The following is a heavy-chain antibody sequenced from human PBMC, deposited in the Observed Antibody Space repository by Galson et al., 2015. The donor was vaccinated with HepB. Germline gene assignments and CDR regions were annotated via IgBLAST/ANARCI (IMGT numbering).Heavy chain of an antibody. CDR3: TRVPRSGSTGALDV. Sequence: SLRLSCAASGFTFSDHHMDWVRQAPGKGLEWVGRIRNKPNTYTTEYAASVKGRFTISRDDSQNSLYLQMNSLKTEDTAVYYCTRVPRSGSTGALDVWGQGTMVTGTS. V-gene: IGHV3-72*01. D-gene: IGHD1-26*01. J-gene: IGHJ3*01. CDR1: GFTFSDHH. CDR2: IRNKPNTYTT.